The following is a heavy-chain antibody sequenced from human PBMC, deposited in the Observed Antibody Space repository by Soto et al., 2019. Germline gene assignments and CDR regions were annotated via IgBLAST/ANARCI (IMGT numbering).Heavy chain of an antibody. CDR1: GFTFSSYA. J-gene: IGHJ3*02. V-gene: IGHV3-23*01. Sequence: GGSLRLSCAASGFTFSSYAMSWVRQAPGKGLEWVSAISGSGGSTYYADSVKGRFTISRDNSKNTLYLQMNSLRAEDTAVYYCAKVRRAYCGGDCYDAFDIWGKGTMVTVSS. CDR3: AKVRRAYCGGDCYDAFDI. CDR2: ISGSGGST. D-gene: IGHD2-21*02.